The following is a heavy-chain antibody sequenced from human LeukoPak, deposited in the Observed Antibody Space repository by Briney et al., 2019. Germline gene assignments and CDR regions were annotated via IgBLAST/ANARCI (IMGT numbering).Heavy chain of an antibody. CDR2: VNPSYGSA. J-gene: IGHJ3*01. Sequence: GASVKVSCKASGYTFTNFYMHWVRQAPGQGLEWMGIVNPSYGSASYAQKFQGRVTMTRDTSTSTAYMELGSLTSEDTAVYYCARGHYDPDGFDVWGQGTMVSVSS. V-gene: IGHV1-46*01. D-gene: IGHD3-22*01. CDR1: GYTFTNFY. CDR3: ARGHYDPDGFDV.